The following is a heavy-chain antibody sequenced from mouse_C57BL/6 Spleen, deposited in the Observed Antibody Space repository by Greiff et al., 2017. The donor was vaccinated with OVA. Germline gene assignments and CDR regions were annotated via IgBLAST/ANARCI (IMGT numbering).Heavy chain of an antibody. D-gene: IGHD2-5*01. CDR3: ARGGMSNYRFAY. J-gene: IGHJ3*01. CDR1: GYTFTSYW. V-gene: IGHV1-72*01. CDR2: IDPNSGGT. Sequence: QVHVKQPGAELVKPGASVKLSCKASGYTFTSYWMHWVKQRPGRGLEWIGRIDPNSGGTKYNEKFKSKATLTVDKPSSTAYMQLSSLTSEDSAVYYCARGGMSNYRFAYWGQGTLVTVSA.